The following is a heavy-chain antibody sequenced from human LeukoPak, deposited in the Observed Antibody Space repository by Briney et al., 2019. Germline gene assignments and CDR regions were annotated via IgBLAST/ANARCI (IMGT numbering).Heavy chain of an antibody. V-gene: IGHV3-23*01. CDR3: AKAEGYDILTGLDY. CDR1: GFTFTSYS. D-gene: IGHD3-9*01. CDR2: ISNSGTNT. J-gene: IGHJ4*02. Sequence: PGGSLRLSCAASGFTFTSYSMNWVRQAPGKGLEWVSGISNSGTNTYYADSVKGRFTISRDNSKNTLYLQMSSLRAEDTAVYYCAKAEGYDILTGLDYWGQGTLVTVSS.